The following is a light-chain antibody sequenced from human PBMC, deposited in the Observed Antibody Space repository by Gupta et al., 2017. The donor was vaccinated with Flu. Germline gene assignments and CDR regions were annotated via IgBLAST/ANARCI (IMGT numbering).Light chain of an antibody. Sequence: QSALTQPPSASGSPGQSLTVPCPGTSSDVGGYNYVSWYQHHPGTAPKLIVYEVTKRPSGVPDRFSGSKSGNTASLTVSGLQAEDEAVYYCSSYAGSNNLVFGGGTNLTVL. J-gene: IGLJ2*01. CDR1: SSDVGGYNY. CDR2: EVT. V-gene: IGLV2-8*01. CDR3: SSYAGSNNLV.